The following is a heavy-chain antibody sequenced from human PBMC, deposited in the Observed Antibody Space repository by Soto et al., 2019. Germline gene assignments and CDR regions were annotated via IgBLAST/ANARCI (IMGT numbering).Heavy chain of an antibody. V-gene: IGHV3-33*01. CDR1: GFSSSRHG. J-gene: IGHJ4*02. Sequence: QVQLVESGGDVVQPGTSLRLSCAASGFSSSRHGMHWVRQAPGKGLEWLAVIENTGRGTSYAESVKGRFTISRDNSKNTLFLQMNSLRVEDTAVYYCARDDDYDDNGFDHWGQGTLVTVSS. CDR3: ARDDDYDDNGFDH. CDR2: IENTGRGT. D-gene: IGHD4-17*01.